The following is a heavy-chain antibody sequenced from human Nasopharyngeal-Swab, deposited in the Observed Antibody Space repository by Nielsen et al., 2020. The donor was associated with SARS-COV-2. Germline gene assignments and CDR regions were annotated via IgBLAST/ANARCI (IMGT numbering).Heavy chain of an antibody. CDR3: ARGGWLRKDYYYSYYYMDV. J-gene: IGHJ6*03. CDR2: IIPILPIT. V-gene: IGHV1-69*10. Sequence: WVRQAPGQGLEWMGGIIPILPITNYAQKFQDRVTITADKSTSIAYMELSSLRSEDTAAYYCARGGWLRKDYYYSYYYMDVWGKGTTVTVSS. D-gene: IGHD5-24*01.